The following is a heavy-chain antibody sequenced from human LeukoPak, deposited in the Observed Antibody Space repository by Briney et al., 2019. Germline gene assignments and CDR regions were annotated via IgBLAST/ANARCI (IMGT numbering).Heavy chain of an antibody. J-gene: IGHJ4*02. CDR3: AKDSSSWPHYFDY. V-gene: IGHV3-23*01. D-gene: IGHD6-13*01. CDR2: ISASGGNT. CDR1: RFTFSNYA. Sequence: GGSLRLSCAASRFTFSNYAMSWVRQAPGKGLVWVSGISASGGNTYYADSVKGRFTISRDNSKNTVYLQMHNLRAEDTAVYCCAKDSSSWPHYFDYWGQGTLVTVSS.